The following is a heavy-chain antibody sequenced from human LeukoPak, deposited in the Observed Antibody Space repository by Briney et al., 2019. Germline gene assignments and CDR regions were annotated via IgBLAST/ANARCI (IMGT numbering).Heavy chain of an antibody. J-gene: IGHJ1*01. Sequence: PSETLSLTCTDSGGSIRGYYWSWIRQPPGKGLEWIAYINYSGSTNYNPSLKSRVAISVDTSKNQFSLKLSSVTAADTAVYYCASYSSSLEYFHPWGQGTLVTVSS. CDR2: INYSGST. V-gene: IGHV4-59*01. D-gene: IGHD6-13*01. CDR1: GGSIRGYY. CDR3: ASYSSSLEYFHP.